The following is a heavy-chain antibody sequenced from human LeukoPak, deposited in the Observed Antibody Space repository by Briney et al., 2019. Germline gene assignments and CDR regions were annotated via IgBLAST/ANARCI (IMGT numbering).Heavy chain of an antibody. J-gene: IGHJ3*02. CDR2: ISSSGSTI. Sequence: PGGSLRLSCAASGFTFSSYEMNWVRQAPGKGLEWVSYISSSGSTIYYADSVKGRFTISRDNSKNTLYLQMNSLRAEDTAVYYCARDGSGSDAFDIWGQGTMVTVSS. CDR1: GFTFSSYE. D-gene: IGHD6-19*01. CDR3: ARDGSGSDAFDI. V-gene: IGHV3-48*03.